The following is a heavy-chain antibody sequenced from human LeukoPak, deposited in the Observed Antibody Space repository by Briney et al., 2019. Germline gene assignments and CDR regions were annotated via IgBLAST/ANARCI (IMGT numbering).Heavy chain of an antibody. CDR2: ISSSGSTI. Sequence: GGSLRLSCAASGFTFSRYEMNWVRQAPGKGLEWVSYISSSGSTIYYADSVKGRFTISRDNAKNSLYLQMNSLRAEDTAVYYCARVGLAVAGPFDYWGQGTLVTVSS. V-gene: IGHV3-48*03. J-gene: IGHJ4*02. CDR3: ARVGLAVAGPFDY. D-gene: IGHD6-19*01. CDR1: GFTFSRYE.